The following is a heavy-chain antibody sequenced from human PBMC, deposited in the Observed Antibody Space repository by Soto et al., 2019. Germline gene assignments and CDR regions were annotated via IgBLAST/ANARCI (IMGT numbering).Heavy chain of an antibody. Sequence: KQSQTLSLTCTVSGGSISSYYWSWIRQPPGKGLEWIGYIYYSGSTNYNPSLKSRVTISVDTSKNQFSLKLSSVTAADTAVYYCARERRVDYGMDVWGQGTTVTVSS. D-gene: IGHD2-15*01. CDR1: GGSISSYY. J-gene: IGHJ6*02. V-gene: IGHV4-59*01. CDR3: ARERRVDYGMDV. CDR2: IYYSGST.